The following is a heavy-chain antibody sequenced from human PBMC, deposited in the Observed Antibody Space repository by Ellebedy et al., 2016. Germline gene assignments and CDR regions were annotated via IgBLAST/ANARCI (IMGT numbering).Heavy chain of an antibody. CDR3: ARGRTGPFDY. J-gene: IGHJ4*02. CDR2: ISASGGTI. CDR1: GFTFSSYA. V-gene: IGHV3-23*01. Sequence: GESLKISCAASGFTFSSYAMSWVRQAPGKGLEWVSTISASGGTIYYADSVKGRFTISRDNAKNSLYLQMNSLRAEDTAVYYCARGRTGPFDYWGQGTLVTVSS.